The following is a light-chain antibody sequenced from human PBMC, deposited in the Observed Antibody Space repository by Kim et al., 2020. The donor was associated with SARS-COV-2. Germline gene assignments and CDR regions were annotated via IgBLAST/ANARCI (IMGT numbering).Light chain of an antibody. Sequence: GKRLIISCSGSSSNSKRNYVYWYQQVPGTAPKDLIYNNYQRPSGVPDRFSGSKSGTSASLDISGLRSEDEADYYCAAWDDILSGRVFGGGTQLTVL. V-gene: IGLV1-47*01. CDR2: NNY. J-gene: IGLJ3*02. CDR1: SSNSKRNY. CDR3: AAWDDILSGRV.